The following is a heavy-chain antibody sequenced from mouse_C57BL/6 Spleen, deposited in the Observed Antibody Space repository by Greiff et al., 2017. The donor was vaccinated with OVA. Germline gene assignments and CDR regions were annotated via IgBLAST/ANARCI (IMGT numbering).Heavy chain of an antibody. D-gene: IGHD3-2*02. Sequence: QVQLQQPGAELVMPGASVKLSCKASGYTFTSYWMHWVKQRPGQGLEWIGEIDPSDSYTNYNQKFKGKSTLTVDKSSSTAYMQLSSLTSEDSAVYYCASRDSSGSYYFDYWGQGTTLTVSS. CDR2: IDPSDSYT. CDR1: GYTFTSYW. J-gene: IGHJ2*01. CDR3: ASRDSSGSYYFDY. V-gene: IGHV1-69*01.